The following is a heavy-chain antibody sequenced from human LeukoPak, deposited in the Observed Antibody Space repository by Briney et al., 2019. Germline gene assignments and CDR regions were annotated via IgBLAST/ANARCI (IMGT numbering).Heavy chain of an antibody. J-gene: IGHJ5*02. D-gene: IGHD3-22*01. Sequence: SVKVSCKASGDSFTNYAIVWVRQAPGQGLEWMGGIVPGFDTTDYAQRFQGRLIITADESTTTAYMELSSLTSEDTAMYYCARWDAHYHEGDNWFDPWGQGTLVIVSS. CDR3: ARWDAHYHEGDNWFDP. CDR2: IVPGFDTT. CDR1: GDSFTNYA. V-gene: IGHV1-69*13.